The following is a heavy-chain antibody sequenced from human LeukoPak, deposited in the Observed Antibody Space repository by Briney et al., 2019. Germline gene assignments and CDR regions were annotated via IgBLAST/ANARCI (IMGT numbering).Heavy chain of an antibody. J-gene: IGHJ4*02. Sequence: ASVKVPCKASGYTFTSYGISWVRQAPGQGLEWMGWISAYNGNTNYAQKLQGRVTMTTDTSTSAAYMELRSLRSDDTAVYYCALLPASTAPEGWGQGTLVTVSS. D-gene: IGHD2-15*01. CDR1: GYTFTSYG. CDR3: ALLPASTAPEG. V-gene: IGHV1-18*01. CDR2: ISAYNGNT.